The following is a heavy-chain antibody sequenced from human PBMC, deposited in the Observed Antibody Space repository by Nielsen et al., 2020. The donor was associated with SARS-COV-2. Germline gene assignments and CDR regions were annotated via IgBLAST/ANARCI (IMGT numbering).Heavy chain of an antibody. CDR3: ARLTPSSGWDY. V-gene: IGHV1-3*01. CDR1: RYSFASYS. D-gene: IGHD6-19*01. Sequence: ASVKVSCKASRYSFASYSMHWVRQAPGQRLEWMGWINAGNGNTRYSQKFQGRVTITRDTSASTAYMELSSLRSEDTAVYYCARLTPSSGWDYWGQGTLVTVSS. CDR2: INAGNGNT. J-gene: IGHJ4*02.